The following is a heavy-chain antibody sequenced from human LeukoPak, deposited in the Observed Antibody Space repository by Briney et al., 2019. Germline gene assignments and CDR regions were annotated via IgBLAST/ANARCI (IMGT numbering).Heavy chain of an antibody. V-gene: IGHV4-31*03. D-gene: IGHD2-8*01. Sequence: PSETLSLTCTVSGDSISSGAYYWTWIRQLPGKALEWIGYINYSVETLYNPSLRSRLSISADTSQNQVSLRLSSVTAADTAVYYCARIGARAVANTNLIHAYDIWGHGTMVTVSS. J-gene: IGHJ3*02. CDR2: INYSVET. CDR1: GDSISSGAYY. CDR3: ARIGARAVANTNLIHAYDI.